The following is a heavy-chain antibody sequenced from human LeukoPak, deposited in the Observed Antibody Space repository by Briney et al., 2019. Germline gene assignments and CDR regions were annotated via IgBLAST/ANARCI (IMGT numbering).Heavy chain of an antibody. CDR1: GGTFSSYT. J-gene: IGHJ4*02. D-gene: IGHD6-13*01. CDR2: IIPIFGTA. Sequence: SVKLSCKASGGTFSSYTISWVRQAPGQGLEWMGGIIPIFGTANYAQKFEGRVTITADESTSTAYMELSSLRSEDTAVYYCARAAGTPRLSTFDYWGQGTLVTVSS. CDR3: ARAAGTPRLSTFDY. V-gene: IGHV1-69*13.